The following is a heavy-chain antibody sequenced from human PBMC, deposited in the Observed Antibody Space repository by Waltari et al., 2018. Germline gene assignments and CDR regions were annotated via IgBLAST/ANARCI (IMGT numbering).Heavy chain of an antibody. V-gene: IGHV1-69*06. CDR3: ARGYYYDSSGYYYYYYYYYGMDV. Sequence: QVQLVQSGAEVKKPGSSVKVSCKASGGTFSSYAHRWVRPAPGKGLEWLGGFIPIFGTENYEQKFQGRVTITADKSTSTAYMELSSLRSEDTAVYYCARGYYYDSSGYYYYYYYYYGMDVWGQGTTVTVSS. D-gene: IGHD3-22*01. J-gene: IGHJ6*02. CDR1: GGTFSSYA. CDR2: FIPIFGTE.